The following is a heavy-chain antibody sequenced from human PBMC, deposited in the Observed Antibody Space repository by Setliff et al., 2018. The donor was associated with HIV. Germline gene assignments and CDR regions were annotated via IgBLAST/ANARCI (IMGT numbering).Heavy chain of an antibody. J-gene: IGHJ4*02. V-gene: IGHV4-38-2*02. Sequence: SETLSLTCTVSGYSISSRYYWGWIRQPPGKGLEWIGSVYHTGSTYYNPSLKSRVTISVDTSKNQFSLTLNSVTAADTAVYYCARGVPLLPPHYWGQGTLVTVSS. CDR2: VYHTGST. CDR3: ARGVPLLPPHY. CDR1: GYSISSRYY. D-gene: IGHD2-21*02.